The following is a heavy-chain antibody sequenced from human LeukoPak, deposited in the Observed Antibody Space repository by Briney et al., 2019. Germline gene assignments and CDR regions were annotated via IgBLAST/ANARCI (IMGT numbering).Heavy chain of an antibody. D-gene: IGHD5-18*01. CDR1: GFTFRSYS. V-gene: IGHV3-48*01. CDR3: AKGDKPVIAMVKFDY. Sequence: GGSLRLSCAASGFTFRSYSMNWIRQAPGKGLEWVSYISSSSSTIYYADSVKGRFTISRDNSKNTLYMQMNSLRAEDTAVYYCAKGDKPVIAMVKFDYWGQGTLVTVSS. J-gene: IGHJ4*02. CDR2: ISSSSSTI.